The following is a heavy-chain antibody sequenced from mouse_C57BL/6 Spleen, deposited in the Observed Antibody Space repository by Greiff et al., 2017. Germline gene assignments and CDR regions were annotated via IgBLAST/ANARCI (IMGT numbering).Heavy chain of an antibody. CDR1: GYAFSSYW. J-gene: IGHJ3*01. V-gene: IGHV1-80*01. CDR2: IYPGDGDT. CDR3: ARSVTVVDQAWFAY. D-gene: IGHD1-1*01. Sequence: VQLQESGAELVKPGASVKISCKASGYAFSSYWMNWVKQRPGQGLEWIGQIYPGDGDTNYNGKFKGKATLTADKSSSTAYMQLSSLTSEDSAVYFRARSVTVVDQAWFAYWGQGTLVTVSA.